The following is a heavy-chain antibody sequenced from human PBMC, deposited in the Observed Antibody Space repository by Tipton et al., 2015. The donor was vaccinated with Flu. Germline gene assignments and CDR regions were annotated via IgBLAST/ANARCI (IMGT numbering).Heavy chain of an antibody. Sequence: PGLVKPSETLSLTCTVSGGSVSSGSYYWSWIRQPPGKGLEWIGYIYYSGSTNYNPSLKSRVTISVDTSKNQFSLKLSSVTAAVTAVCYCARDRPARVSSGGYCAFDIWGQGTMVTVSS. CDR2: IYYSGST. V-gene: IGHV4-61*01. CDR1: GGSVSSGSYY. D-gene: IGHD6-19*01. CDR3: ARDRPARVSSGGYCAFDI. J-gene: IGHJ3*02.